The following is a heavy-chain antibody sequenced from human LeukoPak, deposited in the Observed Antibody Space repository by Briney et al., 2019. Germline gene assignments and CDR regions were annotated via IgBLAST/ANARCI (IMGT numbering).Heavy chain of an antibody. CDR2: IKYDGSXT. Sequence: PGGSLRLXXXASGFTFXXXXXXXVRQAXGXXXXXXXXIKYDGSXTXYXDSXXXXXXXSRDNSKNMLSLQMNSLRAEDTAVYHCARDADTSGHSSHFDYWGQGTLVTVSS. CDR3: ARDADTSGHSSHFDY. V-gene: IGHV3-33*05. D-gene: IGHD3-22*01. J-gene: IGHJ4*02. CDR1: GFTFXXXX.